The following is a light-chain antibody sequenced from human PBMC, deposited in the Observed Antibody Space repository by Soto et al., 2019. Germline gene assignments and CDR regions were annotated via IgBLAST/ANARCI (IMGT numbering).Light chain of an antibody. CDR2: EGS. Sequence: QSALTQPASVSGSPGQSITISCTGTSSDVGSYNLVSWYQQHPGKAPKFMIYEGSKRPSGVSNRFSGSKSGNTASLTISGLQAEDEADDYCCSYAGSSTFVIFGGGTKLTVL. V-gene: IGLV2-23*03. CDR3: CSYAGSSTFVI. CDR1: SSDVGSYNL. J-gene: IGLJ2*01.